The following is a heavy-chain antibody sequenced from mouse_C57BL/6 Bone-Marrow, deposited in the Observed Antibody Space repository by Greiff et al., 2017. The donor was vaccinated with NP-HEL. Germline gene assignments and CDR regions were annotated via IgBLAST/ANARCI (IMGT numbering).Heavy chain of an antibody. Sequence: QVQLQQPGAVLVKPGASVKLSCKASGYTFTSYWMQWVKQRPGQGLEWIGEIDPSDSYTNYNQKFKGKATLTVDTSSSTAYMQLSSLTSEDSAVYYCARHGSSPFAYWGQGTLVTVSA. V-gene: IGHV1-50*01. CDR2: IDPSDSYT. CDR3: ARHGSSPFAY. J-gene: IGHJ3*01. D-gene: IGHD1-1*01. CDR1: GYTFTSYW.